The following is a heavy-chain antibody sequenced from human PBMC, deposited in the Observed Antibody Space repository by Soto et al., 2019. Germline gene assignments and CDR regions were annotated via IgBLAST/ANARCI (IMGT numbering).Heavy chain of an antibody. Sequence: QVQIEQGGAGLLNPSETLSLTCAVYGGSSSAYYWSWIRQPPGTGLEWLGQISHSGATDYNPSHKRRVSISGDTSKNQFSLILTSVPAADTAVYYCAEQKNSWFYGMDVWGQGTTVTVSS. CDR3: AEQKNSWFYGMDV. V-gene: IGHV4-34*02. CDR2: ISHSGAT. D-gene: IGHD3-10*01. CDR1: GGSSSAYY. J-gene: IGHJ6*01.